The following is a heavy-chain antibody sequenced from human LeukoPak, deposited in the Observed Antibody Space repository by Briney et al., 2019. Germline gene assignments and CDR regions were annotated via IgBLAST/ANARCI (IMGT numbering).Heavy chain of an antibody. CDR2: ISSASNNI. V-gene: IGHV3-48*04. CDR1: GFTFAYYG. J-gene: IGHJ6*02. D-gene: IGHD3-10*01. CDR3: ARKYYYGSGYGMDV. Sequence: PGGSLRLSCGVSGFTFAYYGMNWVRQAPGKRLEWLSYISSASNNIYYADSVKGRFTISRDNAKNSLYLQMNSLRAEDTAVYYCARKYYYGSGYGMDVWGQGTTVTVSS.